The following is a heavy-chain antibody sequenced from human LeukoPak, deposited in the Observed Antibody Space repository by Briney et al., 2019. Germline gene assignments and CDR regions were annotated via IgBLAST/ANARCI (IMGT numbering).Heavy chain of an antibody. J-gene: IGHJ6*02. D-gene: IGHD2/OR15-2a*01. CDR3: AKDIRQYPSGADV. CDR1: GFTFDDYA. Sequence: GRSLRLSCAASGFTFDDYAMHWVRQAPGKGLEWVSGISWNSGSIGYADSVRGRFTISRDNAKNSLYLQMNSLRAEDTALYYCAKDIRQYPSGADVWGQRTTVTVSS. V-gene: IGHV3-9*01. CDR2: ISWNSGSI.